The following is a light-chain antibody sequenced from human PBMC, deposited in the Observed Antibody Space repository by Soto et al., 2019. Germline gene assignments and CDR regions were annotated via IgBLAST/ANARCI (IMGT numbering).Light chain of an antibody. J-gene: IGLJ2*01. CDR2: LNSDGSH. Sequence: QLVLTQSPSASASLGASVELTCTLSSGHSSYAIAWHQQQPEKGPRYLMKLNSDGSHSKGDGIPDRFSGSSSGAERYLTISSLQSEDEADYYCRTWGTGIVVFGGGTKLTVL. CDR1: SGHSSYA. CDR3: RTWGTGIVV. V-gene: IGLV4-69*01.